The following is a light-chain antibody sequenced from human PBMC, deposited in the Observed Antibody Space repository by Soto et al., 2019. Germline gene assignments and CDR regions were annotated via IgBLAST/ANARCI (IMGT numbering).Light chain of an antibody. CDR3: QQYENYWT. J-gene: IGKJ1*01. V-gene: IGKV1-5*01. CDR2: DAS. Sequence: DIQMTQSPSTLSATAGDRVTITCRASQSMSSWLAWYQHKPGKAPKLLIYDASNLDSGVPSRFSGSGSGTEFSLTISNLQPDDCATYYCQQYENYWTFGQGTRVEI. CDR1: QSMSSW.